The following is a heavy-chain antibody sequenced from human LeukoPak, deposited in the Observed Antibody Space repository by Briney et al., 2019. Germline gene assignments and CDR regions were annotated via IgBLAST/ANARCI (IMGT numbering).Heavy chain of an antibody. Sequence: GGSLRLSCAASGFTFSSYAMHWVRQAPGKGLEWVAVISYDGSNKYYADSVKGRFTISRDNSKNTLYLQMNSLRAEDTAVYHCARGPPYYDFWSGTANFDYWGQGTLVTVSS. CDR1: GFTFSSYA. CDR3: ARGPPYYDFWSGTANFDY. V-gene: IGHV3-30-3*01. CDR2: ISYDGSNK. J-gene: IGHJ4*02. D-gene: IGHD3-3*01.